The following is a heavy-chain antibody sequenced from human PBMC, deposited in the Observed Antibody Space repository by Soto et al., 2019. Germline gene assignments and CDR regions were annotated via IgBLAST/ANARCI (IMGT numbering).Heavy chain of an antibody. Sequence: SQTLPLSCAISGDSVPSNSAACNWIRKSPSRGLEWLGRTYYRSKWYNDYAVSVKSRITINPDTSKNLFSLQLNSVTPEDTAVYYCARDDYGDSVYYYYGMDVWGQGTTLTVSS. V-gene: IGHV6-1*01. D-gene: IGHD4-17*01. CDR3: ARDDYGDSVYYYYGMDV. CDR1: GDSVPSNSAA. J-gene: IGHJ6*02. CDR2: TYYRSKWYN.